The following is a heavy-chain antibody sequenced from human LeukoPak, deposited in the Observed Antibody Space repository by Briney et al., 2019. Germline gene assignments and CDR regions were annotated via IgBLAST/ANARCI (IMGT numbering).Heavy chain of an antibody. J-gene: IGHJ3*02. V-gene: IGHV3-33*01. CDR3: ARLRGNIAFDI. CDR1: GFSFSSYG. Sequence: VGSLRLSCAASGFSFSSYGMLWVRQAPGKGLEWVAVIWYDASEKFYADSVKGRFAISRDNSKNTLDLQMSSLRAEDTALYYCARLRGNIAFDIWGQGTMVTVSS. CDR2: IWYDASEK.